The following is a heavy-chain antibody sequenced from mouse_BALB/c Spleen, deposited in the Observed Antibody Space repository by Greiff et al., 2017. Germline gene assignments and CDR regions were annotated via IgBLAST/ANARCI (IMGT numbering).Heavy chain of an antibody. Sequence: EVQLQQSGPELVKPGASVKISCKASGYTFTDYNMHWVKQSHGKSLEWIGYIYPYNGGTGYNQKFKSKATLTVDNSSSTAYMELRSLTSEDSAVYYCARDTTNWYFDVWGAGTTVTVSS. J-gene: IGHJ1*01. CDR3: ARDTTNWYFDV. D-gene: IGHD2-12*01. V-gene: IGHV1S29*02. CDR2: IYPYNGGT. CDR1: GYTFTDYN.